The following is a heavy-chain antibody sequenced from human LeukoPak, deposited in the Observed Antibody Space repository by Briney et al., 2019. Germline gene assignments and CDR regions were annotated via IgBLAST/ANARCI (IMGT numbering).Heavy chain of an antibody. CDR1: GYIFTGYY. V-gene: IGHV1-2*02. CDR2: INPNSGDT. CDR3: ARGTTVNAFDI. J-gene: IGHJ3*02. D-gene: IGHD4-17*01. Sequence: EASVKVSCKASGYIFTGYYMHWVRQAPGQGLEWMGWINPNSGDTNYAQKFQGRVTMTRDTSISTAYMELSRLRSDDTAVYYCARGTTVNAFDIWAKGQWSPSLQ.